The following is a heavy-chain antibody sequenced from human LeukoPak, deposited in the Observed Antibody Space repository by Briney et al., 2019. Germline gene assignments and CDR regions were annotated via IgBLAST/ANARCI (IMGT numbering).Heavy chain of an antibody. D-gene: IGHD2-21*01. CDR2: IYYSGIT. V-gene: IGHV4-30-4*08. Sequence: PSETLSLXCTVSGGSISSGDYYWSWIRQPPGKGLEWIGYIYYSGITYYNPSLKSRVTISVDTSKNQFSLRLSSVTAADTAIYYCAREIKPCGGGCYSGPFDIWGQGTMVTVSS. CDR3: AREIKPCGGGCYSGPFDI. J-gene: IGHJ3*02. CDR1: GGSISSGDYY.